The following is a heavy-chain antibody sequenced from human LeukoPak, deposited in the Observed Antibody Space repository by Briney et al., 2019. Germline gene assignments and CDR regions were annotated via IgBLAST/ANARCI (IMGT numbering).Heavy chain of an antibody. V-gene: IGHV4-34*01. CDR2: INHSGST. J-gene: IGHJ5*02. Sequence: SETLSLTCAVYGGSFSGYYWSWIRQPPGKGLEWIGEINHSGSTNYNPSLKSRVTISVDTSKHQFSLKLSSVTAADTAVYYCARGYRMAIVVVPAAKSFWFDPWGQGTLVTVSS. CDR3: ARGYRMAIVVVPAAKSFWFDP. CDR1: GGSFSGYY. D-gene: IGHD2-2*01.